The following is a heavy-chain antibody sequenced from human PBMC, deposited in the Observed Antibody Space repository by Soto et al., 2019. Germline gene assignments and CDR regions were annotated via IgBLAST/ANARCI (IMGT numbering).Heavy chain of an antibody. J-gene: IGHJ4*02. CDR1: GGTFSSYT. D-gene: IGHD5-12*01. Sequence: SVKVSCKASGGTFSSYTISWVRQAPGQGLEWMGRIIPILGIANYAQKFQGRVTITADKSTSTAYMELSSLRSEDTAVYYCARGRSIVATIYDYWGQGTLVTVSS. CDR3: ARGRSIVATIYDY. V-gene: IGHV1-69*02. CDR2: IIPILGIA.